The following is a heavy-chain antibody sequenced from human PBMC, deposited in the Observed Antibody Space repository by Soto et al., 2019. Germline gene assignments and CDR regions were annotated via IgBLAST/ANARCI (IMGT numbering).Heavy chain of an antibody. CDR1: GFTVSGNY. V-gene: IGHV3-53*01. D-gene: IGHD2-21*02. CDR2: IFSGDNT. J-gene: IGHJ5*02. Sequence: EVQLVESGGGLIQPGGPLRLSCAASGFTVSGNYITWVRQAPGKGLEWVSVIFSGDNTYYSDSVKGRFTISRDNSKNTVYLQMNRLRGDDTAVYFCATGLTLPVRPSFDTWGQGTLLTVSS. CDR3: ATGLTLPVRPSFDT.